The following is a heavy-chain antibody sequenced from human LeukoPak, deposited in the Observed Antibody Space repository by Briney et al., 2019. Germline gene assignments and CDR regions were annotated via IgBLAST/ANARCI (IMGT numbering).Heavy chain of an antibody. CDR1: GGSISSSSYY. Sequence: PSETLSLTCTVSGGSISSSSYYWGWIRQPPGKGLEWIGSIYYSGSTYYNPSLKSRVTISVDTSKNQFSLKLSSVTAADTAVYYCARRGRSGWSPNYYGMDVWGQGTTVTVSS. V-gene: IGHV4-39*01. CDR2: IYYSGST. D-gene: IGHD6-19*01. J-gene: IGHJ6*02. CDR3: ARRGRSGWSPNYYGMDV.